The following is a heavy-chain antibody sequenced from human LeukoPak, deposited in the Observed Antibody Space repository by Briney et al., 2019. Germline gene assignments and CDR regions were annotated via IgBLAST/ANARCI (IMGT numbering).Heavy chain of an antibody. D-gene: IGHD3-3*01. CDR3: ARVHGSAIFGHERWFDY. V-gene: IGHV4-31*03. CDR1: GGSISSGGYY. Sequence: SQTLSLTCTVSGGSISSGGYYWSWIRQHPGKGLEWIGYIYYSGSTYYNPSLKSRVTISVDTSKNQFSLKLSSVTAADTAVYYCARVHGSAIFGHERWFDYRGQGTLVTVSS. CDR2: IYYSGST. J-gene: IGHJ4*02.